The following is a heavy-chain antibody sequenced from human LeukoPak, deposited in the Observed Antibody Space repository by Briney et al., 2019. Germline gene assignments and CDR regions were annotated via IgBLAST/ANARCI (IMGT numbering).Heavy chain of an antibody. J-gene: IGHJ4*02. CDR1: GFTFSTHS. CDR3: AKDAGSSWYSSYFDY. CDR2: ISGDETGT. Sequence: SGGSLRLSCVASGFTFSTHSMSWVRLAPGKGLEWVSTISGDETGTYYADSVKGRFTISRDNSKNTLYLQMNSLRAEDTAVYYCAKDAGSSWYSSYFDYWGQGTLVTVSS. V-gene: IGHV3-23*01. D-gene: IGHD6-13*01.